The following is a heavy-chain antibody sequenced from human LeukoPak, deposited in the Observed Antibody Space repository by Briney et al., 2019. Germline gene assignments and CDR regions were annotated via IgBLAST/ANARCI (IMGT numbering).Heavy chain of an antibody. V-gene: IGHV4-34*01. CDR3: TRNNWFDP. Sequence: SETLSLTCAVYGGSFSSYYWSWIRQSPGKGLEWIGEINHSGTTKYNPSLKSRVTISVDTPQNQFSLRLSSVTAADTAVYCCTRNNWFDPWGQGTLVTVSS. CDR2: INHSGTT. CDR1: GGSFSSYY. J-gene: IGHJ5*02.